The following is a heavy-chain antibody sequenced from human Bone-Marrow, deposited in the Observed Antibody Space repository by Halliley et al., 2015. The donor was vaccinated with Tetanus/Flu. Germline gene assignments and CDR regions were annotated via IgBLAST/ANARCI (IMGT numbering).Heavy chain of an antibody. V-gene: IGHV3-23*01. CDR3: VKDLYSEPKWGSPNGS. D-gene: IGHD7-27*01. Sequence: VSNTYSADSVKGLFTISRDNSKNPLYLQTNILGAEDTAVYYCVKDLYSEPKWGSPNGSWGQGTLVTVSS. J-gene: IGHJ5*02. CDR2: VSNT.